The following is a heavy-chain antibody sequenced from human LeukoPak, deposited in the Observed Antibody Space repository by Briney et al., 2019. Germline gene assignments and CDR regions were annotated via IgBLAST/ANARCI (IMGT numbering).Heavy chain of an antibody. CDR1: GFTFSSYA. Sequence: GGSLRLSCAASGFTFSSYAMSWVRQAPGKGLEWVSAISGSGGSTYYADSVKGRFTISRDNAKNSLYLQMNSLRAEDTAVYYCASPYGDYPTYGMDVWGQGTTVTVSS. J-gene: IGHJ6*02. D-gene: IGHD4-17*01. CDR3: ASPYGDYPTYGMDV. CDR2: ISGSGGST. V-gene: IGHV3-23*01.